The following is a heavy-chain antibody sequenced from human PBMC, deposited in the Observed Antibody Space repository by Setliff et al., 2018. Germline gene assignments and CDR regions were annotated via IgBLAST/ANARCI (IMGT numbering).Heavy chain of an antibody. CDR1: GGSFNSANYY. V-gene: IGHV4-39*07. Sequence: SETLSLTCTVSGGSFNSANYYWNWIHQPPGKGLEWIGSIYHSGNTYYNPSLNSRLTISVDTSKNQFSLRLTSVTAADTAIYYCARVRNTQNGFFDYWSQGTLVTVSS. J-gene: IGHJ4*02. D-gene: IGHD1-1*01. CDR3: ARVRNTQNGFFDY. CDR2: IYHSGNT.